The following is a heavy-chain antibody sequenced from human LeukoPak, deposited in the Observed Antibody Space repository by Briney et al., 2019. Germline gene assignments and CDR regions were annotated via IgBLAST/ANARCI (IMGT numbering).Heavy chain of an antibody. CDR3: ARPGSSSWYGY. Sequence: GGSLRLSCAASGFTFSSYWMHWVRQAPGKGLVWVSRINSDGSSTSYADSVKGRFTISRDNAKNTLYLQMNSLRAEDTAVYYCARPGSSSWYGYWGQGTLVTVSS. CDR2: INSDGSST. J-gene: IGHJ4*02. V-gene: IGHV3-74*01. D-gene: IGHD6-13*01. CDR1: GFTFSSYW.